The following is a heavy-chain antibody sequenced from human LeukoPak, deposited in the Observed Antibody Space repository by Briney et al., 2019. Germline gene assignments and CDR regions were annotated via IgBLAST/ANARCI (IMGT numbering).Heavy chain of an antibody. J-gene: IGHJ3*01. CDR3: TRDPNLYGGAFDV. V-gene: IGHV3-7*01. D-gene: IGHD1-26*01. CDR1: GFTFSSYW. CDR2: IKQDGSEK. Sequence: PGGSLRLSCAASGFTFSSYWMSWVRQAPGKGLEWVANIKQDGSEKYYVDSVKGRFTISRDNAKNSLYLQMNSLRAEDTAVYYCTRDPNLYGGAFDVWGQGTMVTVSS.